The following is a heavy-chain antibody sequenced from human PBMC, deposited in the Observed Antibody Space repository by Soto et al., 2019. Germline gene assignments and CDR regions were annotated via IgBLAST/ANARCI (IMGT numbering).Heavy chain of an antibody. D-gene: IGHD3-9*01. J-gene: IGHJ6*02. Sequence: PSQTLSLTCASSGDSVSSNSAAWNWIRQSPSRGLEWLGRTYYRSKWYNDYAVSVKSRITINPDTSKNQFSLQLNSVTPEDTAVYYCARDGAQYFDWFLPCFGYYQYGMDVRAQRTSVTGSS. CDR3: ARDGAQYFDWFLPCFGYYQYGMDV. V-gene: IGHV6-1*01. CDR1: GDSVSSNSAA. CDR2: TYYRSKWYN.